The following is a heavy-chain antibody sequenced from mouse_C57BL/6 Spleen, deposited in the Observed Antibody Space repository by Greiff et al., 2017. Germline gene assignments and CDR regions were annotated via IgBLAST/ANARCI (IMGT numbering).Heavy chain of an antibody. V-gene: IGHV1-59*01. D-gene: IGHD4-1*01. CDR1: GYTFTSYW. Sequence: QVQLQQPGAELVRPGTSVKLSCKASGYTFTSYWMHWVKQRPGQGLEWIGVIDPSDSYTNYNQKFKGKATLTVDTSSSTAYMQLSSLTSEDSAVYYCASQGNWDWDYWGQGTSVTVSS. J-gene: IGHJ4*01. CDR3: ASQGNWDWDY. CDR2: IDPSDSYT.